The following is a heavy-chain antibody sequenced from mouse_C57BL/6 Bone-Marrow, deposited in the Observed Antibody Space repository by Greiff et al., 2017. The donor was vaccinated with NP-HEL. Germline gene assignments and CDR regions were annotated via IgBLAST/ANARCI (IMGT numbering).Heavy chain of an antibody. V-gene: IGHV14-4*01. CDR1: GFNIKDDY. D-gene: IGHD2-1*01. CDR2: IDPENGDT. CDR3: TSYGNPYYAMDY. Sequence: EVMLVESGAELVRPGASVKLSCTASGFNIKDDYMHWVKQRPEQGLEWIGWIDPENGDTEYASKFQGKATITADTSSNTAYLQLSSLTSEDTAVYYCTSYGNPYYAMDYWGQGTSVTVSS. J-gene: IGHJ4*01.